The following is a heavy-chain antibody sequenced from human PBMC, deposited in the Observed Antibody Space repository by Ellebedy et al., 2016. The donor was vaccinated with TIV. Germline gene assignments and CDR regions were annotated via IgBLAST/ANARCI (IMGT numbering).Heavy chain of an antibody. J-gene: IGHJ6*02. D-gene: IGHD2-8*02. V-gene: IGHV4-31*03. CDR2: IYYSGST. CDR3: ARGGTGPNHYYYGFDV. Sequence: SETLSLTXTVSGGSISSGGYYWSWIRQHPGKGLEWIGYIYYSGSTYYNPSLKSRVTISVDTSKNQFSLKLSSVTAADTAVFYCARGGTGPNHYYYGFDVWGQGTTVTVSS. CDR1: GGSISSGGYY.